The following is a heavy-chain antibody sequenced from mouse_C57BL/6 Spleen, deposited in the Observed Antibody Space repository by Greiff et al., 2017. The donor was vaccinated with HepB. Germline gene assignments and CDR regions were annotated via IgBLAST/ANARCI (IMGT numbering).Heavy chain of an antibody. CDR2: IDPETGGT. CDR1: GYTFTDYE. D-gene: IGHD2-10*02. Sequence: VKLQESGAELVRPGASVTLSCKASGYTFTDYEMHWVKQTPVHGLEWIGAIDPETGGTAYNQKFKGKAILTADKSSSTAYMELRSLTSEDSAVYYCTREYGYFDYWGQGTTLTVSS. CDR3: TREYGYFDY. J-gene: IGHJ2*01. V-gene: IGHV1-15*01.